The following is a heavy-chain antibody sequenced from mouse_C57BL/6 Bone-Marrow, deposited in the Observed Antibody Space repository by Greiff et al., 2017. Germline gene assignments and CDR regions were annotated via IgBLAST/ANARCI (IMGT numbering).Heavy chain of an antibody. V-gene: IGHV5-12*01. D-gene: IGHD1-1*01. CDR2: ISNGGGST. CDR3: ARREADYGSSYGAMDY. CDR1: GFTFSDYY. Sequence: EVQVVESGGGLVQPGGSLKLSCAASGFTFSDYYMYWVRQTPEQRLEWVAYISNGGGSTYYPDTVKGRFTISRDNAKNTLYLQMSRLKSEDTAMYYCARREADYGSSYGAMDYWGQGTSVTGSS. J-gene: IGHJ4*01.